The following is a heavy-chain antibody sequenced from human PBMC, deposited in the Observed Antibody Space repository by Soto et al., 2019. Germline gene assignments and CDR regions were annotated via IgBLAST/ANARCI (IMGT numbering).Heavy chain of an antibody. D-gene: IGHD6-19*01. CDR1: GFTFSSYS. CDR3: AKARYSSGWNYFDY. J-gene: IGHJ4*02. CDR2: ISGSGGST. Sequence: GGSLRLSCAASGFTFSSYSMNWVRQAPGKGLEWVSAISGSGGSTYYADSVKGRFTISRDKSKNTLYLQMNSLRAEDTAVYYCAKARYSSGWNYFDYWGQGTLVTVSS. V-gene: IGHV3-23*01.